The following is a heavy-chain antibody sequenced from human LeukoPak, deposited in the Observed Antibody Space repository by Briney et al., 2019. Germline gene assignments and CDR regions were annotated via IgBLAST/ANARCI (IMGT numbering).Heavy chain of an antibody. CDR1: GFTVSSNY. J-gene: IGHJ4*02. V-gene: IGHV3-53*01. CDR2: IYSGGST. D-gene: IGHD2-21*02. CDR3: TTDQTAGDFDY. Sequence: GGSLRLSCAASGFTVSSNYMSWVRQAPGKGLEWVSVIYSGGSTYYADSVKGRFTISRDNSKNTLYLQMNSLKTEDTAVYYCTTDQTAGDFDYWGQGTLVTVSS.